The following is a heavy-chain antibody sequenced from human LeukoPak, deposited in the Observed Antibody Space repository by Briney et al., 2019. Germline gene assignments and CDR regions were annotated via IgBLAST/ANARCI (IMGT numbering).Heavy chain of an antibody. CDR3: ATSTLSDAFDI. V-gene: IGHV4-59*01. Sequence: SETLSLTCTVSGVSISSYYWSWIRQPPGKGLEWIGYIYYSGSTNYNPSLKSRVTISVGTSKNQFSLKLSSVTAADTAVYYCATSTLSDAFDIWGQGTVVTVSS. J-gene: IGHJ3*02. D-gene: IGHD5/OR15-5a*01. CDR2: IYYSGST. CDR1: GVSISSYY.